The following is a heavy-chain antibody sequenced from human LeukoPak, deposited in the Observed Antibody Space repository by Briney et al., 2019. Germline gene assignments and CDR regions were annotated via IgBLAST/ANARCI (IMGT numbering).Heavy chain of an antibody. CDR2: ISSSSSYI. J-gene: IGHJ3*02. Sequence: GGSLRLSCAASGFTFSSYSMNWVRQAPGKGLEWVSSISSSSSYIYYADSVKGRFTASRDNAKNSLYLQMNSLRAEDTAVYYCARVGAIDAFDIWGQGTMVTVSS. CDR1: GFTFSSYS. D-gene: IGHD1-26*01. CDR3: ARVGAIDAFDI. V-gene: IGHV3-21*01.